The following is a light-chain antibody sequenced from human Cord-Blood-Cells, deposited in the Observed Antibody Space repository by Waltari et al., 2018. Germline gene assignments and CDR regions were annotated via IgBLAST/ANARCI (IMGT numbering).Light chain of an antibody. CDR1: SSDVGSYNL. V-gene: IGLV2-23*01. Sequence: QSALTQPAYVSGSPGQSITITCTGTSSDVGSYNLVSWYQQHPGKAPKLMIFWGRKGPLGVSNRFSGSKSCNTASLTISGLQAEDEADYYCCSYAGSSTLVFGGGTKLTVL. CDR3: CSYAGSSTLV. CDR2: WGR. J-gene: IGLJ3*02.